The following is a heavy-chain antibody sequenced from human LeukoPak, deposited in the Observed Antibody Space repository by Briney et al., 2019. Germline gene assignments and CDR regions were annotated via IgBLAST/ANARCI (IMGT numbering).Heavy chain of an antibody. CDR3: ARWYGSGTRNPWFDS. Sequence: PSQTLSLTCTVSSGSISSGSYSWSWIRPQPGRGLEWFGYVYHSGGTYYNPSLKTPVTISIDRSKNQFSLKMNVVTAADTAVYYCARWYGSGTRNPWFDSWGQGALVTVSS. V-gene: IGHV4-30-2*01. CDR2: VYHSGGT. J-gene: IGHJ5*01. CDR1: SGSISSGSYS. D-gene: IGHD3-10*01.